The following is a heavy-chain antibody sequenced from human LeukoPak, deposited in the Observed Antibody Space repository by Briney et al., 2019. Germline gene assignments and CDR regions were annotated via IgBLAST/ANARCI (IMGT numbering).Heavy chain of an antibody. Sequence: GGSLRLSCAASGFTFSSYGINWVRQAPGKGLEWVSSIDVGSYAYYANSVKGRFTISRDNAKNSLYLQMNSLRVEDTAVYYCATEGIVGGGAHFDYWGQGTLVTVSS. CDR3: ATEGIVGGGAHFDY. D-gene: IGHD1-26*01. CDR2: IDVGSYA. V-gene: IGHV3-21*01. CDR1: GFTFSSYG. J-gene: IGHJ4*02.